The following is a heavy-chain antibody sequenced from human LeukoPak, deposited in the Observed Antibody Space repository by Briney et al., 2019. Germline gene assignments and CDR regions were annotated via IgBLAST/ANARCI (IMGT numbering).Heavy chain of an antibody. D-gene: IGHD1-1*01. V-gene: IGHV3-21*01. CDR3: ARVPTGISIDY. J-gene: IGHJ4*02. CDR2: ISSSSSYI. CDR1: GFTFSSYS. Sequence: AGGSLRLSCAGSGFTFSSYSMNWVRQAPGKGVWWVSSISSSSSYIYYADSVKGRFTISRDNAKNSLYLQMNSLRAEDTAVYYCARVPTGISIDYWGQGTLVTVSS.